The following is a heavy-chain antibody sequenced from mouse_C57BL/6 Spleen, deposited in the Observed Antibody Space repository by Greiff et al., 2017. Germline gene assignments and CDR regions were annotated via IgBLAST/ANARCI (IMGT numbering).Heavy chain of an antibody. V-gene: IGHV1-52*01. CDR3: ARGLRSQRDYAMDY. D-gene: IGHD1-1*01. CDR2: IDPSDSET. Sequence: QVQLQQPGAELVRPGSSVKLSCKASGYTFTSYWMHWVKQRPIQGLEWIGNIDPSDSETHYNQKFKDKATLTVDTSSSTAYMQLSSLTSEDSAVXYGARGLRSQRDYAMDYWGQGTSVTVSS. J-gene: IGHJ4*01. CDR1: GYTFTSYW.